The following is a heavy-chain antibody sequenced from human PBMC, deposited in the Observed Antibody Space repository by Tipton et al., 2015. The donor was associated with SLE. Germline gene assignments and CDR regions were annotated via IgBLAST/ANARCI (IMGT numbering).Heavy chain of an antibody. CDR3: ARGSAPDY. V-gene: IGHV4-38-2*01. Sequence: TLSLTCVVSGYSISTGYYWDWIRQPPGKGLEWIGSIYHSGTTYYNPSLESRVTISVDTSKNYFSLKLSSVTAADTAVYYCARGSAPDYWGQGTLVTVSS. J-gene: IGHJ4*02. CDR2: IYHSGTT. CDR1: GYSISTGYY.